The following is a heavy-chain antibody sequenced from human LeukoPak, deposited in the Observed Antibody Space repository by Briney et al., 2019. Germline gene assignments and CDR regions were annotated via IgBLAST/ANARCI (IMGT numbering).Heavy chain of an antibody. V-gene: IGHV3-23*01. CDR3: AKSITVAGAQHFAMDV. CDR2: ISTPGGGT. D-gene: IGHD6-19*01. Sequence: GGSLRLSCAASGFTFSSSAMSWVRQAPGKGLEWVSSISTPGGGTNYADSVKGRFAISRDNSMNTVFLQMNSLKGEDTGIYYCAKSITVAGAQHFAMDVWGQGTTVTLSS. CDR1: GFTFSSSA. J-gene: IGHJ6*02.